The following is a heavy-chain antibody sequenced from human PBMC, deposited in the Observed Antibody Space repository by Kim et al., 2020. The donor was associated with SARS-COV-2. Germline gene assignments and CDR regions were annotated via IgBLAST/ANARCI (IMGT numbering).Heavy chain of an antibody. V-gene: IGHV4-59*01. J-gene: IGHJ4*02. CDR3: ARDREGMAPDY. CDR2: T. D-gene: IGHD1-26*01. Sequence: TNYNPSLKSRVTISVDTSKNQFSLKLSSVTAADTAVYYCARDREGMAPDYWGQGTLVTVSS.